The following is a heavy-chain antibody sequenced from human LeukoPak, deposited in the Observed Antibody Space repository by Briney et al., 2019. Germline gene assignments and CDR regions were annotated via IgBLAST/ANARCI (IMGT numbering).Heavy chain of an antibody. CDR1: GFTFTSYG. CDR2: ISGSGDAT. CDR3: ACMPPSFREYYFDY. J-gene: IGHJ4*02. V-gene: IGHV3-23*01. D-gene: IGHD5-24*01. Sequence: GGSLRLSCVASGFTFTSYGMSWVRQAPGKRLEWVSGISGSGDATYYADSVKGRFTISRDNSKNTLYLQMNSLRAEDTAVYYCACMPPSFREYYFDYWGQGTLVTVSS.